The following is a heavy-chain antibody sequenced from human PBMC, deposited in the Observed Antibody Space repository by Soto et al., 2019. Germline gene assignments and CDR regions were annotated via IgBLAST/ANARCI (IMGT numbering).Heavy chain of an antibody. CDR2: IYYSGST. J-gene: IGHJ4*02. CDR1: GGSISSSSYY. Sequence: QLQLQESGPGLVKPSATLSLTCTVAGGSISSSSYYWGWIRQPPGKGLEWIGSIYYSGSTYYNPSLKSRVTIPVDTSKNQSSLKLSSGTAADTAVYYCARLIAAAGDYWGQGTLVTVSS. D-gene: IGHD6-13*01. CDR3: ARLIAAAGDY. V-gene: IGHV4-39*01.